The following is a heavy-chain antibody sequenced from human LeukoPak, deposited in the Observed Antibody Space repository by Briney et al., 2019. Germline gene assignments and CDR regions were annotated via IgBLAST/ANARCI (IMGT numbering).Heavy chain of an antibody. D-gene: IGHD5-12*01. Sequence: GASLKISCQASGYNFTRYWIGWVRQMPGKGLEWMGLLYPRDSDTRYSPSFQGQVTFSADNSINTAYLQWSSLRASDTAIYYCARQMGVASRKNYFDSWGQGTLVTVSA. CDR3: ARQMGVASRKNYFDS. V-gene: IGHV5-51*01. CDR1: GYNFTRYW. CDR2: LYPRDSDT. J-gene: IGHJ4*02.